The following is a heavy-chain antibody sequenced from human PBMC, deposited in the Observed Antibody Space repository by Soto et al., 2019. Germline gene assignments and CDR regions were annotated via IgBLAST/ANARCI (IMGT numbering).Heavy chain of an antibody. J-gene: IGHJ4*02. CDR2: IYYTGDT. V-gene: IGHV4-31*03. Sequence: PSETLSLTCSVSGDSMTSGGYYWSWVRHHPGKGLEWVGSIYYTGDTYFNPSLKSRITVSMDTSKNEFSLKLTSVTSADTAVYFWARGAPRPRDVPTYFHFWRQATLGTVS. CDR1: GDSMTSGGYY. CDR3: ARGAPRPRDVPTYFHF.